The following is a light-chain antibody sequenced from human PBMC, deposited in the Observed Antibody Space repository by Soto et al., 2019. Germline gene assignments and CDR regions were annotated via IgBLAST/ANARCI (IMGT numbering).Light chain of an antibody. CDR2: KTS. Sequence: YTLSATFGDRVTLNCLASQTISSWLAWYQQKPGKAPKLLIYKTSSLDSGVPSRFSGSGSGTEFTLTISGLQADDFATYYCQQYDSYFGTFGQVTKVDIK. V-gene: IGKV1-5*03. CDR3: QQYDSYFGT. CDR1: QTISSW. J-gene: IGKJ1*01.